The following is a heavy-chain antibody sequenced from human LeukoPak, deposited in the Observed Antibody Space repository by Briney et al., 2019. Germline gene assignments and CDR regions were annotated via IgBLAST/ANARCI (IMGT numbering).Heavy chain of an antibody. V-gene: IGHV3-7*01. Sequence: GGSLRLSCAASGFTPSSYWMTWVRQAPGKGLEWVANINQDGHAQYYVQSVRGRFTISRDNTKSSLYLQMNSLSVEDTGVYYCARNSYGSGSHDHWGQGTLVTVSS. D-gene: IGHD3-10*01. CDR2: INQDGHAQ. J-gene: IGHJ5*02. CDR1: GFTPSSYW. CDR3: ARNSYGSGSHDH.